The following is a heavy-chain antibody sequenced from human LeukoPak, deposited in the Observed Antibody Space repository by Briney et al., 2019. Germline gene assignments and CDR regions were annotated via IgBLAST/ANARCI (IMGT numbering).Heavy chain of an antibody. Sequence: SETLSLTCKVPGYSINSGYYWGWIRQPPGKGLEWIGSIYHSGKTYYNPSLKSRVTISVETSKNQFSLKLSSVTAADTAVYYCARDHLANLASRLFDPWGQGTLVTVSS. CDR1: GYSINSGYY. CDR2: IYHSGKT. D-gene: IGHD3-3*01. CDR3: ARDHLANLASRLFDP. J-gene: IGHJ5*02. V-gene: IGHV4-38-2*02.